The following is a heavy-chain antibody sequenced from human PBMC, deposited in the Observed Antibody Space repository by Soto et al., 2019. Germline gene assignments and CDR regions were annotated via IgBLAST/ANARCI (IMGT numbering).Heavy chain of an antibody. J-gene: IGHJ6*02. CDR3: ARGGGGTPYYYGMDV. D-gene: IGHD3-16*01. CDR2: INAGNGNT. CDR1: GYTFTSYA. V-gene: IGHV1-3*01. Sequence: VGSLRLSCAASGYTFTSYAMHWVRQAPGQRLEWMGWINAGNGNTKYSQKFQGRVTITRDTSASTAYMELSSLRSEDTAVYYCARGGGGTPYYYGMDVWGQGTTVTVSS.